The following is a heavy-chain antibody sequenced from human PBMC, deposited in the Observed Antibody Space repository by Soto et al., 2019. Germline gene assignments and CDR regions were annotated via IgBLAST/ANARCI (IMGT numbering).Heavy chain of an antibody. Sequence: EVQLVESGGGLIQPGGSLRLSCAASGFTVSSNYMSWVRQAPGKGLEWVSVIHNDGGTYYADSVEGRFTISRDNSKNTLYLQMNSLRAEDTAVYYCARLALGPWGQVILVTVSA. CDR2: IHNDGGT. D-gene: IGHD3-16*01. CDR3: ARLALGP. J-gene: IGHJ5*02. V-gene: IGHV3-53*01. CDR1: GFTVSSNY.